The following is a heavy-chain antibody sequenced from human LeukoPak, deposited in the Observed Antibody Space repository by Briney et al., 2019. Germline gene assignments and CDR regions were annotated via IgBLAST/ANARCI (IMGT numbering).Heavy chain of an antibody. D-gene: IGHD3-10*01. CDR2: IIPIFGTA. J-gene: IGHJ3*01. Sequence: SVKVSCKASGGTFSSYAISWVRQAPGQGLEWMGGIIPIFGTADYAQKFQGRVRITAEESTSTTYMELSRLRSEDTAVDECARIGSMVGVGAFDYWGQGTMVTVSS. V-gene: IGHV1-69*13. CDR3: ARIGSMVGVGAFDY. CDR1: GGTFSSYA.